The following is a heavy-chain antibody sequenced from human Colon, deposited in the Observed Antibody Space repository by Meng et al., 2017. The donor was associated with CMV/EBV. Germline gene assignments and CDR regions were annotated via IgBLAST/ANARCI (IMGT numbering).Heavy chain of an antibody. CDR1: GFTFSSYV. Sequence: GESLKISCAASGFTFSSYVMSWVRQAPGKGLEWVSAISGSGGSTYYADSVKGRFTISRDNSKNTLYLQMNSLRAEDTAVYYCAKGTRRITMIVVVTTAFDIWGQGTMVTVSS. V-gene: IGHV3-23*01. CDR3: AKGTRRITMIVVVTTAFDI. J-gene: IGHJ3*02. CDR2: ISGSGGST. D-gene: IGHD3-22*01.